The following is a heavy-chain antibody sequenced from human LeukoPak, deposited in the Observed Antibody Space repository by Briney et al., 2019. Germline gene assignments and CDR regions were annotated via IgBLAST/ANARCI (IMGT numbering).Heavy chain of an antibody. CDR2: IYTSGST. J-gene: IGHJ4*02. V-gene: IGHV4-39*07. Sequence: PSETLSLTCTVSGGSISSSNYYWGWIRQPPGKGLEWIGRIYTSGSTNYNPSLKSRVTISVDTSKNQFSLKLSSVTAADTAVYYCARNWMWGLPSDWGQGTLVTVSS. D-gene: IGHD2-21*01. CDR3: ARNWMWGLPSD. CDR1: GGSISSSNYY.